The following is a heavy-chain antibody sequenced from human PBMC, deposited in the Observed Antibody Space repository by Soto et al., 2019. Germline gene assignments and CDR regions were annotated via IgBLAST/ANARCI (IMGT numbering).Heavy chain of an antibody. Sequence: EVQVVESGGGLVQPGGSLRLSCAASGFTFSSYSMNWVRQAPGKGLEWVSYISSSSSTIFYADSVKGRFTISRDNAKNSLYLQMNSRRAEDTAVYYCARDIDGGGQGTLVTVSS. CDR1: GFTFSSYS. CDR2: ISSSSSTI. CDR3: ARDIDG. D-gene: IGHD2-15*01. J-gene: IGHJ4*02. V-gene: IGHV3-48*01.